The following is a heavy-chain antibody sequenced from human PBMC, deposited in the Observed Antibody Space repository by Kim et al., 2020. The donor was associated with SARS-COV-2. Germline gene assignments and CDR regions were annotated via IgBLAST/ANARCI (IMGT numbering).Heavy chain of an antibody. D-gene: IGHD6-13*01. J-gene: IGHJ3*02. V-gene: IGHV3-15*01. Sequence: AAPVKGRFTISRDYSKNTLYLQMNSLKTEDTAVYYCITNYSSIWNDAFDIWVQGTMVTVSS. CDR3: ITNYSSIWNDAFDI.